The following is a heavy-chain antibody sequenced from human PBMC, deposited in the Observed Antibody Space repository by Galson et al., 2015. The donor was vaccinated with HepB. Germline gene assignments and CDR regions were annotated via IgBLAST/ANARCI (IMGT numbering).Heavy chain of an antibody. Sequence: SLRLSCAASGFTFSDYYLSWIRQAPGKGLEWLSYISSTGTYTNYADSVKGRFTIPRDNAKNSLYLQMNNLRAEDTAVYYCARVYRGVRIIHYYYYMDVWGKGTTVTVSS. V-gene: IGHV3-11*06. CDR2: ISSTGTYT. J-gene: IGHJ6*03. D-gene: IGHD3-10*01. CDR1: GFTFSDYY. CDR3: ARVYRGVRIIHYYYYMDV.